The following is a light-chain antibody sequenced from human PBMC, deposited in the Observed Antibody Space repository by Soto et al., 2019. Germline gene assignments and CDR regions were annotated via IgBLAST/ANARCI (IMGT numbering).Light chain of an antibody. CDR1: SSAVGSYNL. Sequence: QSALTQPASVSGSPGQSITISCTRTSSAVGSYNLVSWYQHHPGKAPKLMIYEGSERPSGVSNRFSGAQSGNTASLTISGLQAEDEADYYCSSYAGAVVFGGGTQLTV. CDR2: EGS. CDR3: SSYAGAVV. J-gene: IGLJ2*01. V-gene: IGLV2-23*01.